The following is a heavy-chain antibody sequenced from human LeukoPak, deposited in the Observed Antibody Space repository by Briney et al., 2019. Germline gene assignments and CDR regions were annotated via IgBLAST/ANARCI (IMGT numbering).Heavy chain of an antibody. J-gene: IGHJ3*02. CDR1: GGSISSYY. Sequence: PSETLSLTCTVSGGSISSYYWSWIRQPPGKGLEWIGYIYYSGSTNYNPSLKSRVTISVDTSKNQFSLKLSSVTAADTAVYYCARLNLLSRGQWLVRAFDIWGLGTMVTVSS. CDR2: IYYSGST. D-gene: IGHD6-19*01. CDR3: ARLNLLSRGQWLVRAFDI. V-gene: IGHV4-59*08.